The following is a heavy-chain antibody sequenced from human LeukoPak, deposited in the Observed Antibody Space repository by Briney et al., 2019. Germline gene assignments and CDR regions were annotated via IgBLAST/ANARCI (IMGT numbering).Heavy chain of an antibody. CDR3: ARDQPAVVWAFDI. CDR1: GYTFTTYG. J-gene: IGHJ3*02. V-gene: IGHV1-18*01. CDR2: ISTHNDNT. Sequence: ASVKVSCKASGYTFTTYGITWVRQAPGQGLEWMGWISTHNDNTKYAQKLQGRVTMTTDTSTTTAYMELRSLRSDDTAVYYCARDQPAVVWAFDIWGQGTMVTVSS. D-gene: IGHD3-22*01.